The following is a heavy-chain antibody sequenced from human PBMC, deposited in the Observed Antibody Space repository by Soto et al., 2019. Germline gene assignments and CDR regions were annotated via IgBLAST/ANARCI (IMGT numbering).Heavy chain of an antibody. Sequence: GGSLRLSCAASGFTFGDYAMHWVRPAPGKGLEWVSGIRWNSGSIGYADSVKGRFTISRDNSKNTLYLQMNSLRAEDTAVYYCARDGGCRDGYTVGCNWFDPWGQGTLVTVSS. CDR1: GFTFGDYA. D-gene: IGHD5-12*01. CDR3: ARDGGCRDGYTVGCNWFDP. V-gene: IGHV3-9*01. J-gene: IGHJ5*02. CDR2: IRWNSGSI.